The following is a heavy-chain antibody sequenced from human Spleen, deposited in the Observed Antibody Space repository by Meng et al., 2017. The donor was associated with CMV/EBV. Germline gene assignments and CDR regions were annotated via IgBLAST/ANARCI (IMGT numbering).Heavy chain of an antibody. CDR1: GGSISSGDYY. V-gene: IGHV4-30-4*08. Sequence: SETLSLTCTVSGGSISSGDYYWSWIRQPPGKGLEWIGYIYYSGSTYYNPSLKSRVTISVDTSKNQFSLKLSSVTAADTAVYYCARTSSSWTVQGLDYWGQGTLVTVSS. CDR2: IYYSGST. J-gene: IGHJ4*02. D-gene: IGHD6-13*01. CDR3: ARTSSSWTVQGLDY.